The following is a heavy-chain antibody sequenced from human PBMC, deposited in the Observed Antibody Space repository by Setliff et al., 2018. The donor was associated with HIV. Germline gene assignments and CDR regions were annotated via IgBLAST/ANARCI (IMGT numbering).Heavy chain of an antibody. D-gene: IGHD2-8*01. CDR3: LMVCDVVRCSIPSLNY. V-gene: IGHV3-66*01. CDR2: IYSDDYT. Sequence: QPGGSLRLSCAASGFSVSNKYMTWVRQAPGKGLEWVSIIYSDDYTYYSDSVKGRFTISRDKSRNTLYLHMNSPRPEDTAIYYCLMVCDVVRCSIPSLNYRGQGTLVTVSS. CDR1: GFSVSNKY. J-gene: IGHJ4*02.